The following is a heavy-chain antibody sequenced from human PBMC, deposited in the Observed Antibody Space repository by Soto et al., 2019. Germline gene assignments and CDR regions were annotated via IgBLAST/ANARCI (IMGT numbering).Heavy chain of an antibody. CDR2: ISGSGGST. CDR1: GFTFSSYA. D-gene: IGHD2-15*01. CDR3: AKVLGYCSGGSCYNWFDP. J-gene: IGHJ5*02. Sequence: PVGSLRLSCAASGFTFSSYAMSWVRQAPGKGLEWVSAISGSGGSTYYADSVKGRFTISRDNSKNTLYLQMNSLRAEDTAVYYCAKVLGYCSGGSCYNWFDPWGQGTLVTVSS. V-gene: IGHV3-23*01.